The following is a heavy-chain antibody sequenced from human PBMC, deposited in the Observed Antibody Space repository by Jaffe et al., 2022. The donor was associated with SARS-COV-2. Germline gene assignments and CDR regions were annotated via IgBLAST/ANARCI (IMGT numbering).Heavy chain of an antibody. J-gene: IGHJ6*03. V-gene: IGHV7-4-1*02. CDR2: IDTKTRTP. CDR3: ARDLRGRSGLYYYYYYMDV. D-gene: IGHD3-3*01. CDR1: GYTFTNHG. Sequence: QVQLVQSGSELKKPGASVKVSCKASGYTFTNHGINWVRQAPGQGLEWMGWIDTKTRTPTYAQGLTGRFVFSLDTSVSTAYLQISSLKAEDTAIYFCARDLRGRSGLYYYYYYMDVWGKGTTVIVSS.